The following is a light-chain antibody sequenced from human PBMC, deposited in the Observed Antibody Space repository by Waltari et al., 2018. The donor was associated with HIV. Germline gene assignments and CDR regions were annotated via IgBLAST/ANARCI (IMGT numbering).Light chain of an antibody. J-gene: IGKJ4*01. Sequence: ENVLTQSPATLSLSPGERATLSCRTSQCVSDYLAWYQQKPGQAPRLLIYDASKRAPGIRARFSGSGSGTEFTLTISSLELEDGEVYYCQQRTNGPPRLAFGGGTKVEI. CDR2: DAS. CDR1: QCVSDY. V-gene: IGKV3-11*01. CDR3: QQRTNGPPRLA.